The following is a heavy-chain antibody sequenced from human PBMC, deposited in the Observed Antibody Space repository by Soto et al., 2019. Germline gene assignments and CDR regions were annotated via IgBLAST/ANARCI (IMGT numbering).Heavy chain of an antibody. D-gene: IGHD3-22*01. CDR2: INQDGSEK. CDR1: GFSFSSYW. Sequence: EVQLVESGGALVQPGGSLRLSCAASGFSFSSYWMSWVRQAPGKGLEWVANINQDGSEKYCVDSVKGRFTISRDNAKNSLYLQMNGLRAEDTAVYYCAIDQGSSGLNDSWGQGTLVTVSS. J-gene: IGHJ4*02. CDR3: AIDQGSSGLNDS. V-gene: IGHV3-7*03.